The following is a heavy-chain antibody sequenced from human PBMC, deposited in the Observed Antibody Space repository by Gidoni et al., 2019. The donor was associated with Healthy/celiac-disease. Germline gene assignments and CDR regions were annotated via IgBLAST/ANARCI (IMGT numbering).Heavy chain of an antibody. V-gene: IGHV1-69*02. CDR1: GGTFSSYT. CDR3: ASLDNWNDGLYGMDV. Sequence: QVQLVQSGAEVKKPGSSVKVSCKASGGTFSSYTISWVRQAPGQGLEWMGRSIPILGIANYAQKFQGRVTITADKSTSTDYMELSSMRSEETAVYYCASLDNWNDGLYGMDVWGQGTTVTVSS. CDR2: SIPILGIA. D-gene: IGHD1-20*01. J-gene: IGHJ6*02.